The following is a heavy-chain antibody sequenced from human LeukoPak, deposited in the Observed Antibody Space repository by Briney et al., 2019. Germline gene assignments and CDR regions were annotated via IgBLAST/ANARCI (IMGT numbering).Heavy chain of an antibody. J-gene: IGHJ4*02. D-gene: IGHD3-9*01. V-gene: IGHV3-30*02. CDR3: TKYRSGNFDYYPDLDS. CDR1: GFTFSIYA. CDR2: TRYDESLK. Sequence: GGSLRLSCAASGFTFSIYAMSWVRQAPGKGLEWVAFTRYDESLKYYAGSVRGRFTISRDNSKNTLYLQMNNLRTEDTAIYYCTKYRSGNFDYYPDLDSWGQGILVTVSS.